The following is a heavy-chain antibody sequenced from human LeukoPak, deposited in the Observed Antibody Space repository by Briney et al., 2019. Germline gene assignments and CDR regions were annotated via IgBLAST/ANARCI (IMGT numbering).Heavy chain of an antibody. D-gene: IGHD3-3*01. CDR2: ISYDGSNK. V-gene: IGHV3-30*18. CDR1: GFTFSSYG. Sequence: GGSLRLSCAASGFTFSSYGMHWVRQAPGKGLEWVAVISYDGSNKYYADSAKGRFTISRDNFKNTLYLQMNSLRAEDTAVYYCAKTPILGVIATSYDYWGQGTLVTVSS. CDR3: AKTPILGVIATSYDY. J-gene: IGHJ4*02.